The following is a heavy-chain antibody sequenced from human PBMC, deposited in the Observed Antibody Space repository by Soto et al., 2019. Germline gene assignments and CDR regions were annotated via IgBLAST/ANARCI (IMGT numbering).Heavy chain of an antibody. Sequence: GGSLRLSCAASGFPFSNYGMHLVRQAPGKGLEWVAVIWYDGNNKYYADSVKGRFTVSRDNSNNTLYVQMTSLRAEDTAVYYRARGLNSLFDYWGQGHRVTVSS. CDR3: ARGLNSLFDY. J-gene: IGHJ4*02. V-gene: IGHV3-33*01. CDR2: IWYDGNNK. D-gene: IGHD2-21*01. CDR1: GFPFSNYG.